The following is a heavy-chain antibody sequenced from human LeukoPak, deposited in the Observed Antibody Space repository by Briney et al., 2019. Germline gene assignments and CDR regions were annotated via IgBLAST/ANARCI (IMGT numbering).Heavy chain of an antibody. V-gene: IGHV4-59*11. CDR1: GGSISSHY. J-gene: IGHJ4*02. CDR2: IYYSGST. D-gene: IGHD6-13*01. CDR3: ARDVSSSHALDY. Sequence: KPSETLSLTCTVSGGSISSHYWSWLRQPPGKGLEWLGYIYYSGSTNYNPSLKSRVTISVDTSKNQFSLKLSSVTAADTAVYYCARDVSSSHALDYWGQGTLVTVSS.